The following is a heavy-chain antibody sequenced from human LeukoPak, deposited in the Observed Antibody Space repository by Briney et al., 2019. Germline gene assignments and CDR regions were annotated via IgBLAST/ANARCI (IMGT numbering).Heavy chain of an antibody. CDR3: ARHDCSTTSCLYFYGMDV. Sequence: SETLSLTCTVSGGSISSSSHYWGWIRQPPGKGLEWIGSIYYSGSTYYNPSLRCRATISVDTSKNQFSLKLSSVTAADTAVYYCARHDCSTTSCLYFYGMDVWGRGTTVTVSS. CDR1: GGSISSSSHY. D-gene: IGHD2-2*01. J-gene: IGHJ6*02. V-gene: IGHV4-39*01. CDR2: IYYSGST.